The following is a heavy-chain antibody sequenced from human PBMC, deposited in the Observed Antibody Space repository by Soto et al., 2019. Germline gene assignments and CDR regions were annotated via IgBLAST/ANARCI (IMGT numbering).Heavy chain of an antibody. J-gene: IGHJ4*02. CDR1: GFTVTSNG. CDR2: ISPNGQGI. Sequence: PGGSLRLSCGVSGFTVTSNGVSWVRQAPGKGLEWVSAISPNGQGIWYADSVKGRFTISRDNAKNSLSLQMNSLSADDTSVYYCARDPVTSDWGQGTLVTVSS. CDR3: ARDPVTSD. V-gene: IGHV3-21*01. D-gene: IGHD3-10*01.